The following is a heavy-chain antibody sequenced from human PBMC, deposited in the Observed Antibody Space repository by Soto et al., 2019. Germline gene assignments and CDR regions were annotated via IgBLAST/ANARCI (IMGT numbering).Heavy chain of an antibody. V-gene: IGHV4-30-2*01. Sequence: QLQLQESGSGLVKPSQTLSLTCAVSGAFISTGGYSWAWIRHRPGKGLEWIGYIYQSGSTDYNPSLKGPGTVSVDTSKNPFSLKLTPVTAADTAVYYCATGRTGYDHRVMFGLHVWGQATTVTVSS. J-gene: IGHJ6*02. CDR1: GAFISTGGYS. D-gene: IGHD5-12*01. CDR3: ATGRTGYDHRVMFGLHV. CDR2: IYQSGST.